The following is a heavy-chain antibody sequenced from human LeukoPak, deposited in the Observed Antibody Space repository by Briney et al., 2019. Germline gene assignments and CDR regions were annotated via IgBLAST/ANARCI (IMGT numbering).Heavy chain of an antibody. D-gene: IGHD3-10*01. CDR1: GFTLRNSW. CDR2: IQSKTDGGTT. CDR3: ASSTFHGVINT. Sequence: PGGSLRLSCDACGFTLRNSWVQCVRQAPGKGLEWVGRIQSKTDGGTTEYAAPVKGRFTISRDDSKTTLYMQMKSLKNEEKAEANCASSTFHGVINTWGQGTLVTVSS. V-gene: IGHV3-15*01. J-gene: IGHJ5*02.